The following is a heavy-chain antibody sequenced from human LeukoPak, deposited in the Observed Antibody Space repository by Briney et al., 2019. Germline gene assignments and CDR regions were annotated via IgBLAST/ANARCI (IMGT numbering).Heavy chain of an antibody. CDR1: GFIFNNSG. V-gene: IGHV3-23*01. CDR2: ISASGLTA. CDR3: TENT. J-gene: IGHJ4*02. Sequence: GGSLRLSCAASGFIFNNSGMGWVRQAPGRGLEWVSAISASGLTAYYGDSVKGRFTISRDNAKNTLYLHMSSLRGEDTAIYYCTENTWGRGTRVTVSS.